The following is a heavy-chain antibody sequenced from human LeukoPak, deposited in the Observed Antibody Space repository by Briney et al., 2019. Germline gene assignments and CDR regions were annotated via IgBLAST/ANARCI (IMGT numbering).Heavy chain of an antibody. D-gene: IGHD6-19*01. CDR3: ARDQEQWRYYYMDV. J-gene: IGHJ6*03. V-gene: IGHV4-61*02. Sequence: SETLSLTCTVSGGSISSGSYYWSWIRQPAGKGLEWIGRIYTSGSTNYNPSLKSRVTISVDTSKNQFSLKLSSVTDADTAVYYCARDQEQWRYYYMDVWGKGTTVTFSS. CDR2: IYTSGST. CDR1: GGSISSGSYY.